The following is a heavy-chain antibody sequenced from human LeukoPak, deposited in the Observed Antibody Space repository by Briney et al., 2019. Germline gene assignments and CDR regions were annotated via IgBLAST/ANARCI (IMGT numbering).Heavy chain of an antibody. V-gene: IGHV3-23*01. CDR1: GFTFSSYA. CDR2: ISGSGGST. D-gene: IGHD3-9*01. J-gene: IGHJ6*02. CDR3: ARDQYYDIVYGMDV. Sequence: GGSLRLSCAASGFTFSSYAMSWVRQAPGKGLEWVSAISGSGGSTYYADSVKGRFTISRDNSKNTLYLQMNSLRAEDTAVYYCARDQYYDIVYGMDVWGQGTTVTVSS.